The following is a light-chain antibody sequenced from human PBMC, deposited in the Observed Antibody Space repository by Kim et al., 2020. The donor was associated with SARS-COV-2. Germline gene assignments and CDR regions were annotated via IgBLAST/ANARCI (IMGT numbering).Light chain of an antibody. Sequence: SSELTQDPVVSVALGQTVRITCQGDSLRSYYATWYQQKPRQAPVLVIYGRNNRPSGIPGRFSGSASGNTASLTISGTQAEDEADFYCQSRDSGGRVMFGGGTKLTVL. J-gene: IGLJ3*02. V-gene: IGLV3-19*01. CDR2: GRN. CDR3: QSRDSGGRVM. CDR1: SLRSYY.